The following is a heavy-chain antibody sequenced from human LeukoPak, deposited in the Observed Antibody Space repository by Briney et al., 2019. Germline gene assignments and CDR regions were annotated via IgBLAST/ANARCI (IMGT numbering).Heavy chain of an antibody. CDR1: GFSLRTNGMS. D-gene: IGHD6-13*01. CDR3: ARCIAATGTVDY. J-gene: IGHJ4*02. V-gene: IGHV2-70*11. Sequence: SGPALLKPTPTLTLTCTFSGFSLRTNGMSVTWVRQPPGKALEWLARIDWDDDKYYSASLKTRLTISKDTSKNQVVLTMTNMDPVDTATYYCARCIAATGTVDYWGQGALVTVSS. CDR2: IDWDDDK.